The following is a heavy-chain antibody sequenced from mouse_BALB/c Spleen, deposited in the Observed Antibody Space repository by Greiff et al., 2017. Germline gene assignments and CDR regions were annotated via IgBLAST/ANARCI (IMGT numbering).Heavy chain of an antibody. J-gene: IGHJ3*01. CDR1: GFTFSSYA. V-gene: IGHV5-9-4*01. Sequence: EVQRVESGGGLVKPGGSLKLSCAASGFTFSSYAMSWVRQSPEKRLEWVAEISSGGSYTYYPDTVTGRFTISRDNAKNTLYLEMSSLRSEDTAMYYCASTMITTTGHWGQGTLVTVSA. CDR3: ASTMITTTGH. CDR2: ISSGGSYT. D-gene: IGHD2-4*01.